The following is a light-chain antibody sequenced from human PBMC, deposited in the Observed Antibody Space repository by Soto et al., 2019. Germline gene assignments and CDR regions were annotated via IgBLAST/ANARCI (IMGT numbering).Light chain of an antibody. CDR2: GAS. J-gene: IGKJ2*01. V-gene: IGKV3-20*01. Sequence: EIVLTQSPGTLSLSQGERATLSCRASQSVSSSYLAWYQQKPGQAPRLLIYGASSRATGIPDRFSGSGSGTDFTLTISRLETEDFAVYDCQQYGGSPPYTFGQGTKLEIK. CDR1: QSVSSSY. CDR3: QQYGGSPPYT.